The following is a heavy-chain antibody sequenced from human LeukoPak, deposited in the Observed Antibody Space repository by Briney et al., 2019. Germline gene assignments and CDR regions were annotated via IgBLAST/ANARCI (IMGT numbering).Heavy chain of an antibody. Sequence: GGSLRLSCAASGFTFSSYAMSWVRQAPGKGLEWVSAISGSGGSTYYADSVKGRFTISRDNSKNTLYLQMSSLRAEDTAVYYCAKIRKVVVTITYYFDYWGQGTLVTVSS. D-gene: IGHD3-22*01. CDR1: GFTFSSYA. V-gene: IGHV3-23*01. J-gene: IGHJ4*02. CDR3: AKIRKVVVTITYYFDY. CDR2: ISGSGGST.